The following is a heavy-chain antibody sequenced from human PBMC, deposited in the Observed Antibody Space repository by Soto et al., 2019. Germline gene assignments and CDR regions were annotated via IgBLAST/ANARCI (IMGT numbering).Heavy chain of an antibody. CDR1: GFTFSSYG. D-gene: IGHD4-17*01. J-gene: IGHJ2*01. CDR3: ARAAYGDYGGWYFDL. Sequence: GGSLRLSCAASGFTFSSYGMHWVRQAPGKGLEWVAVIWYDGSNKYYADSVKGRFTISRDNSKNTLYLQMNSLRAEDTAVYYCARAAYGDYGGWYFDLWGRGTLVTVSS. V-gene: IGHV3-33*01. CDR2: IWYDGSNK.